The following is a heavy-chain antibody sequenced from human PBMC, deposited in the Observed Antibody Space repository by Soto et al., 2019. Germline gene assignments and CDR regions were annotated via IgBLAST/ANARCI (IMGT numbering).Heavy chain of an antibody. CDR1: GGTFSSYA. J-gene: IGHJ6*03. CDR2: IIPIFGTA. Sequence: SVKVSCKASGGTFSSYAISWVRQAPGQGLEWMGGIIPIFGTANYAQKFQGRVTITADESTSTAYMELSSLRSEDTAVYYCARSGETIFGVGKYYYYYYMDVWGKGTTVTVSS. CDR3: ARSGETIFGVGKYYYYYYMDV. V-gene: IGHV1-69*13. D-gene: IGHD3-3*01.